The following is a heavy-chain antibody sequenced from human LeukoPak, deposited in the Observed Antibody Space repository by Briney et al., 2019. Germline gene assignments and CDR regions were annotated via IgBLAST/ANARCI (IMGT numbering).Heavy chain of an antibody. D-gene: IGHD3-10*01. CDR1: GGTFSSYA. J-gene: IGHJ5*02. V-gene: IGHV1-69*04. CDR2: IIPILGIA. Sequence: GASVKVSCKASGGTFSSYAISWVRQAPGQGLEWMGRIIPILGIANYAQKFQGRVTITADKSTSTAYMELSSLRSEDTAVYYCARMRAVAMVRGVIWFDPWGQGTLVTVSS. CDR3: ARMRAVAMVRGVIWFDP.